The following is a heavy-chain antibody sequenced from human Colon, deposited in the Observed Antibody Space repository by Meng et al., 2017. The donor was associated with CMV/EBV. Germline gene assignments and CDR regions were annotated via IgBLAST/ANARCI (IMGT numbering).Heavy chain of an antibody. Sequence: LTCPVSGDYINNGDNYWNWIRQHPGKGLEWIGYIYNSGSTYYNPSLKSRVTISIDTSMNHFSLKVNSVTAADTAVYYCASGAWLRFDDWGQGILVTVSS. J-gene: IGHJ5*02. CDR1: GDYINNGDNY. D-gene: IGHD5-12*01. CDR2: IYNSGST. CDR3: ASGAWLRFDD. V-gene: IGHV4-31*03.